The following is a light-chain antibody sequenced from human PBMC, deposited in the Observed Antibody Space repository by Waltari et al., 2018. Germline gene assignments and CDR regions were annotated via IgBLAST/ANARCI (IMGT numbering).Light chain of an antibody. V-gene: IGLV1-44*01. CDR2: STT. Sequence: QSVLTQAPSVSAPPGPGVTISCSGSDSHIGRNAVNWFHQVPGTAPKLIIYSTTHRPSGVPDRFSGSKSGTSASLAITGLQSEDEGDYFCAAWDDNLNGRVIFGGGTKLTVL. CDR1: DSHIGRNA. CDR3: AAWDDNLNGRVI. J-gene: IGLJ2*01.